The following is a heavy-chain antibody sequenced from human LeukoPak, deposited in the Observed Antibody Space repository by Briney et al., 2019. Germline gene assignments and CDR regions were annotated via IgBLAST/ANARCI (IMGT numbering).Heavy chain of an antibody. CDR3: ARDGQQDYYYYGMDV. J-gene: IGHJ6*02. CDR2: IYSGGST. Sequence: NYMSWVRQAPGKGLEWVSVIYSGGSTYYADSVKGRFTISRDNSKNTLYLQMNSLRAEDTAVYYCARDGQQDYYYYGMDVWGQGTTVTVSS. V-gene: IGHV3-66*01. CDR1: NY. D-gene: IGHD6-13*01.